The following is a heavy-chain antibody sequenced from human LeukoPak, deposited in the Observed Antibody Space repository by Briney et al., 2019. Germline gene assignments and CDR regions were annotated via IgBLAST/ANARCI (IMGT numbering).Heavy chain of an antibody. CDR1: GYSISSGYY. D-gene: IGHD3-22*01. Sequence: SETLSLTCAVSGYSISSGYYWGWIRQPPGKGLEWIGSIYHSGSTYYNPSLKSRVTISVDTSKNQFSLKLSSVTAADTAVYYCARGRSYYDSSGYISDYWGQGTLVTDSS. J-gene: IGHJ4*02. CDR2: IYHSGST. V-gene: IGHV4-38-2*01. CDR3: ARGRSYYDSSGYISDY.